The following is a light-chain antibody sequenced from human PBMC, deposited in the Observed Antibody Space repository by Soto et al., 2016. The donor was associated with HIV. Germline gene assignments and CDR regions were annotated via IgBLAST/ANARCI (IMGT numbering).Light chain of an antibody. CDR2: DDS. J-gene: IGLJ2*01. Sequence: SYELTQPPSVSVAPGKTAKITCGGNNIGSKSVHWYQQKPGQAPVLVVYDDSARPSGIPERFSGSNFGNTATLTISRVEAGDEADYYCRVWDSSSDHEVFGRGTKLTVL. CDR1: NIGSKS. CDR3: RVWDSSSDHEV. V-gene: IGLV3-21*03.